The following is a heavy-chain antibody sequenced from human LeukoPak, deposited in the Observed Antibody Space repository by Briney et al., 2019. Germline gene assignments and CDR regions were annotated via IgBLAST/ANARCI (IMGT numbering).Heavy chain of an antibody. CDR3: ARSVYDWNPRYYMDV. D-gene: IGHD1-20*01. CDR1: GGSIHSYY. V-gene: IGHV4-59*01. J-gene: IGHJ6*03. Sequence: SETLSLTCSVSGGSIHSYYWTWIRQPPGKGLEWIGYIYHNGCSIYNPSPKSRVTLSINTSKKNVSLKLTSLTTADPAVYYCARSVYDWNPRYYMDVWGEGTRVTVSS. CDR2: IYHNGCS.